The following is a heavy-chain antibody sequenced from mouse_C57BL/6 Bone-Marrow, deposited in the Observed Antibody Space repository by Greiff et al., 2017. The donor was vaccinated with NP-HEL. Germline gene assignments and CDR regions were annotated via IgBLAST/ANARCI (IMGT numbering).Heavy chain of an antibody. V-gene: IGHV1-55*01. CDR2: IYPGSGST. CDR1: GYTFTSYW. CDR3: ARGGLYYGNYPDY. D-gene: IGHD2-1*01. Sequence: VQLQQPGAELVKPGASVKMSCKASGYTFTSYWITWVKQRPGQGLEWIGDIYPGSGSTNYNEKFKSKATLTVDKSSSTAYMQLSSLTSEDSAVYYFARGGLYYGNYPDYWGQGTTLTVSS. J-gene: IGHJ2*01.